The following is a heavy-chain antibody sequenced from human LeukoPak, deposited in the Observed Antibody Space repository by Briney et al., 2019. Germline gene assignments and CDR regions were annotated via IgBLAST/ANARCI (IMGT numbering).Heavy chain of an antibody. V-gene: IGHV1-69*10. CDR3: ARDPGVRGVIIPGASDH. J-gene: IGHJ4*02. CDR1: GGTFSSYA. Sequence: ASVKVSCKASGGTFSSYAISWVRQAPGQGLEWMGGIIPIFGIANYAQKFQGRVTITADKSTSTAYMELNSLRSEDTAVYFCARDPGVRGVIIPGASDHWGQGTLVTVSS. CDR2: IIPIFGIA. D-gene: IGHD3-10*01.